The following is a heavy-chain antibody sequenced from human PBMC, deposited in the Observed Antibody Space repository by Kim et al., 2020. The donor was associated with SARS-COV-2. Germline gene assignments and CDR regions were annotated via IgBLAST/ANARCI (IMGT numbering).Heavy chain of an antibody. CDR3: ARDLDRSDYYGMDV. V-gene: IGHV3-21*01. CDR2: ISSSSSYI. D-gene: IGHD3-22*01. J-gene: IGHJ6*02. Sequence: GGSLRLSCAASGFTFSSYSMNWVRQAPGKGLEWVSSISSSSSYIYYADSVKGRFTISRDNAKNSLYLQMNSLRAEDTAVYYCARDLDRSDYYGMDVWGQGTTATVSS. CDR1: GFTFSSYS.